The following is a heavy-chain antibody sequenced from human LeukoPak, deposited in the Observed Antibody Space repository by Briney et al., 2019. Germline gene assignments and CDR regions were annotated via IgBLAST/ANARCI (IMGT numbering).Heavy chain of an antibody. CDR1: GFSLTTGGVG. D-gene: IGHD1-26*01. J-gene: IGHJ5*02. V-gene: IGHV2-5*02. Sequence: SGPTLVKPTQTLTLTCTFSGFSLTTGGVGVGWIRQPPGKALEWLALIYRDADKRYSPSLKSRLTITKDISKNQVVLTMTNMDPVDTATYYCAHRRIVGITGCFDPWGQGTLVTASS. CDR2: IYRDADK. CDR3: AHRRIVGITGCFDP.